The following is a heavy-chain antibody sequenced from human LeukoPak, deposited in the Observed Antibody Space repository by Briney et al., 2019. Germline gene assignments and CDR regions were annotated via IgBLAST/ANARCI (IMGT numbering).Heavy chain of an antibody. J-gene: IGHJ4*02. D-gene: IGHD6-6*01. CDR1: GFTFSSYG. CDR2: IRHDGSNK. Sequence: GGSLRLSCAASGFTFSSYGMHWVRQAPGKGLEWVAFIRHDGSNKYYADSVKGRFTISRDNSKNTLYLQMNSLRAEDTAVYYCAKDTLGPDYWGQGTLVTVSS. CDR3: AKDTLGPDY. V-gene: IGHV3-30*02.